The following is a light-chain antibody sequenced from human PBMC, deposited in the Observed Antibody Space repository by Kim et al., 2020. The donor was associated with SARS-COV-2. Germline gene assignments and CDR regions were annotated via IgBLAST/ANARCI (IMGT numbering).Light chain of an antibody. V-gene: IGLV3-1*01. CDR2: QDT. Sequence: SVSPGQTASITCSGDKLEDKYVCWYQQKAGQSPVLLIYQDTKWPSGIPERFSGSNSGNTATLTISGTQPMDEADYYCQTWDSGSVIFGGGTKLTVL. CDR3: QTWDSGSVI. J-gene: IGLJ2*01. CDR1: KLEDKY.